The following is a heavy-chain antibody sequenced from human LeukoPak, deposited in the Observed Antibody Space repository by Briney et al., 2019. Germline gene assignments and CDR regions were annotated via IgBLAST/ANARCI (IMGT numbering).Heavy chain of an antibody. CDR1: GGSFSGYY. Sequence: PSETLSLTCAVYGGSFSGYYWSWIRQPPGKGLEWIGEINHSGSTNYNPSLKSRVTISVDTSKNQFSLKLSSVTAADTAVYYCARVDGDEGLYFDYWGQGTLVTVSS. V-gene: IGHV4-34*01. D-gene: IGHD2-21*02. CDR2: INHSGST. J-gene: IGHJ4*02. CDR3: ARVDGDEGLYFDY.